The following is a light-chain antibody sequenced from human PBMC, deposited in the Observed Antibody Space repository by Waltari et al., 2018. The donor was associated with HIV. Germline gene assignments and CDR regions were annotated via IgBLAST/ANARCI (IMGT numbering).Light chain of an antibody. J-gene: IGLJ3*02. CDR3: SSYAGSSTWV. CDR1: RSAAGDDNY. Sequence: QSALTQPPSASGSPGQSVTISCTGIRSAAGDDNYVSWSQQSQGKAPKFIIYEVSKRPSGVPDRFSGSKSGNTASLTVSGLQADDEADYYCSSYAGSSTWVFGGGTKLTVL. CDR2: EVS. V-gene: IGLV2-8*01.